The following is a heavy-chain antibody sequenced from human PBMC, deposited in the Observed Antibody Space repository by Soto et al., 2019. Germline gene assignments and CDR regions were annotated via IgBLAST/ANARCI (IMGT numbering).Heavy chain of an antibody. CDR1: GYTFTGYY. CDR3: AITMVRGVMGYFDY. CDR2: INPNSGGT. V-gene: IGHV1-2*02. Sequence: ASVKVFCKASGYTFTGYYMHWVRQAPGQGLEWMGWINPNSGGTNYAQKFQGRVTMTRDTSISTAYMELSRLRSDDTAVYYCAITMVRGVMGYFDYWGQGTPVTVSS. D-gene: IGHD3-10*01. J-gene: IGHJ4*02.